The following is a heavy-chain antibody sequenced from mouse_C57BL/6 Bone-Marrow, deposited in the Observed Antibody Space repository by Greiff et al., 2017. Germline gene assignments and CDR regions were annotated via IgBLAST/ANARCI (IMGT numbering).Heavy chain of an antibody. CDR1: GYTFTSYW. Sequence: QVHVKQPGAELVKPGASVKLSCKASGYTFTSYWMQWVKQRPGQGLEWIGEIDPSDSYTNYNQKFKGKATLTVDTSSSTAYMQLSSLTSEDSAVYYCARDYGNRAYWGQGTLVTVSA. CDR3: ARDYGNRAY. D-gene: IGHD2-1*01. CDR2: IDPSDSYT. V-gene: IGHV1-50*01. J-gene: IGHJ3*01.